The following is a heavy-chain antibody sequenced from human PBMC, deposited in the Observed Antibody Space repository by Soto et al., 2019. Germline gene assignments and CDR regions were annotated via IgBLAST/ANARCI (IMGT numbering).Heavy chain of an antibody. CDR2: IYYSGST. V-gene: IGHV4-31*03. J-gene: IGHJ3*01. CDR3: ASRHDALTGPDAFDV. D-gene: IGHD3-9*01. Sequence: QVQLQESGPGLVKASQTLSLTCTVSGDSISSDGYYLTWIRQHPGKGLEWIGDIYYSGSTSYNPSLESRVTMSVPTSDSQLPLKVPSVTVADTAVHEGASRHDALTGPDAFDVWGQGTKVTVSS. CDR1: GDSISSDGYY.